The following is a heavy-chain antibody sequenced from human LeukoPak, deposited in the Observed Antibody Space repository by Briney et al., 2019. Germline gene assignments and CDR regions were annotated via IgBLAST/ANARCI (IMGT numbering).Heavy chain of an antibody. CDR3: ARDCSGGSCYGAFDI. Sequence: SETLSLTCTVSGGSISSSSYYWSWIRQPPGKGLEWIGYIYDSGSTYYNPSLKSRITISVDTSENRFSLKLSSVTATDTAVYYCARDCSGGSCYGAFDIWGQGTMVTVSS. D-gene: IGHD2-15*01. J-gene: IGHJ3*02. CDR1: GGSISSSSYY. CDR2: IYDSGST. V-gene: IGHV4-30-4*01.